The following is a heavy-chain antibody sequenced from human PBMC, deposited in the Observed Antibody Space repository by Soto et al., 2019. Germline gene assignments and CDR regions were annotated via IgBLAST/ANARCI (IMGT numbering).Heavy chain of an antibody. J-gene: IGHJ4*02. Sequence: GGSLRLSCAASGFTFSSYSMNWVRQAPGKGLEWVSSISSSSYIYYADSVKGRFTISRDNAKNSLYLQMNSLRAEDTAVYYCARSWVTTVVELDYWGQGTLVTVSS. D-gene: IGHD4-17*01. CDR3: ARSWVTTVVELDY. V-gene: IGHV3-21*01. CDR2: ISSSSYI. CDR1: GFTFSSYS.